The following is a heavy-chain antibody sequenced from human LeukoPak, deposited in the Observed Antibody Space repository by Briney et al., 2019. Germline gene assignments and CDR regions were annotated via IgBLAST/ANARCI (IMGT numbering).Heavy chain of an antibody. CDR2: ISGSGGST. J-gene: IGHJ4*02. Sequence: PGGSLRLSCAASGFTFSSYAMSWVRQAPGKGLEWVSAISGSGGSTYYADSVKGRFSISRDNSKNRLYLQMNSLRAEETAVYYCAKVSVRNYRRFDYWGQGTLVTVSS. D-gene: IGHD1-7*01. V-gene: IGHV3-23*01. CDR3: AKVSVRNYRRFDY. CDR1: GFTFSSYA.